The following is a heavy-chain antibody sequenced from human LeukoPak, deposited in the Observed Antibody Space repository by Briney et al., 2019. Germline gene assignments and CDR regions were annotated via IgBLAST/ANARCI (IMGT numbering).Heavy chain of an antibody. D-gene: IGHD1-1*01. CDR2: ISSRISST. J-gene: IGHJ4*02. V-gene: IGHV3-21*01. CDR3: ARDLIAATTTTGRSLDY. CDR1: GFTFSSYS. Sequence: PGGSLRLSCAASGFTFSSYSLNWVRQAPGKGLEWVSSISSRISSTYYADSVKGRFTISRDNAKNSLYLQMNSLRAEDTAVYYCARDLIAATTTTGRSLDYWGQGTLVTVSS.